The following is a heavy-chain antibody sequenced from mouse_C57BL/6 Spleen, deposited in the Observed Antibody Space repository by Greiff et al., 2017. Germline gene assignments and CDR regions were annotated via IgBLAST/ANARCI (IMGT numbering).Heavy chain of an antibody. CDR1: GYAFSSSW. Sequence: QVQLQQSGPELVKPGASVKISCKASGYAFSSSWMNWVKQRPGKGLEWIGRIYPGDGDTNYNVKFKGKATLTADKSSSTAYMQLSSLTSEDSAVYFCARRDGYYFDYWGQGTTLTVSS. D-gene: IGHD2-3*01. J-gene: IGHJ2*01. CDR2: IYPGDGDT. V-gene: IGHV1-82*01. CDR3: ARRDGYYFDY.